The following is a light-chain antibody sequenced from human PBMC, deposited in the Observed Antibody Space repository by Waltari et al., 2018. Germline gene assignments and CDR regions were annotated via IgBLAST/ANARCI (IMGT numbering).Light chain of an antibody. V-gene: IGLV1-51*01. Sequence: QSVLTQPPSVSAAPGQKVTISCSGSSSNIGNYYVSWYHQLPGAAPKLLIYDTSKRPSGFLDRSSASKSGTSATLGITGLQIGDEADYYCATWDNSLTDVVFGGGTKLTVL. CDR2: DTS. CDR1: SSNIGNYY. CDR3: ATWDNSLTDVV. J-gene: IGLJ2*01.